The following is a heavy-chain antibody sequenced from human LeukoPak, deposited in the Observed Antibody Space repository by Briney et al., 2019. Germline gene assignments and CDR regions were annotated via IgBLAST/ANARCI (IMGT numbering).Heavy chain of an antibody. CDR2: ISSGGTT. D-gene: IGHD3-10*01. CDR1: GFTVSSNY. J-gene: IGHJ6*02. V-gene: IGHV3-66*01. Sequence: GGSLRLSCAASGFTVSSNYMNWVRQAPGKGLEWVSLISSGGTTYYTGSVKGGFTISRDNSKSTLYLQMNSLRAEDTAVYYCARDPSPVYYASGSSKYYYYGMDAWGPGTTVTVSS. CDR3: ARDPSPVYYASGSSKYYYYGMDA.